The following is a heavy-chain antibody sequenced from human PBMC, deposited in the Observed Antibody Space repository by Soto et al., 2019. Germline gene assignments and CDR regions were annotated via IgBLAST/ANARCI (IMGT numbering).Heavy chain of an antibody. CDR2: INHSGST. CDR1: GGSFSGYY. CDR3: AREKWWHPWVLY. V-gene: IGHV4-34*01. Sequence: SETLSLTCAVYGGSFSGYYWSWIRQPPGKGLEWIGEINHSGSTNYNPSLKSRVTISVDTSKNQFSLKLSSVTAADTAVYYCAREKWWHPWVLYWGQGTLVTVSS. D-gene: IGHD2-15*01. J-gene: IGHJ4*02.